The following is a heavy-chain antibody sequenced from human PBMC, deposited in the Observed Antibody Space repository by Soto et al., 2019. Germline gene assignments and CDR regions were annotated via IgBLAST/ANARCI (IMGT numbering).Heavy chain of an antibody. CDR1: GFTFSSYW. J-gene: IGHJ6*03. CDR3: ARGCSGHYCTDV. Sequence: EVQLVESGGALVQPGGSLRLSCVASGFTFSSYWMHWVRQAPGKGLVWVSRIKGDESTTGYVDSVKGRFTISRDNAKNTLYLQMNSLRAEDTAVYYCARGCSGHYCTDVWGKGTTVTVSS. D-gene: IGHD2-15*01. CDR2: IKGDESTT. V-gene: IGHV3-74*01.